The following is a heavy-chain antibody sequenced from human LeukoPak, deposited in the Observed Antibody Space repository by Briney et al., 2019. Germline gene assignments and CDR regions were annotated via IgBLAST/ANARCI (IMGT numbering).Heavy chain of an antibody. CDR3: ARGWIQLWSYWYFDL. CDR2: INHSGST. CDR1: GGSFSGYY. V-gene: IGHV4-34*01. J-gene: IGHJ2*01. D-gene: IGHD5-18*01. Sequence: SETLSLTCAVYGGSFSGYYWSWIRQPPAKGLEWIGEINHSGSTNYNPSLKSRVTISVDTSKNQFSLKLSSATAADTAVYYCARGWIQLWSYWYFDLWGRGTLVTVSS.